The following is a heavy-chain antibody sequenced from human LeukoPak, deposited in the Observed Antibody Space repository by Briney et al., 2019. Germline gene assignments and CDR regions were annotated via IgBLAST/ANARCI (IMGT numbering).Heavy chain of an antibody. Sequence: GGSLRLSCVVSGFTFNNYWMTWVRQAPGKGLEWVATIKEDGSEKYYVDSMRGRFTISRDNADNSLFLQMNGLRAEDTAVYYCARNQYYDSSGYYFDSWGQGTLLTVSS. CDR1: GFTFNNYW. D-gene: IGHD3-22*01. CDR3: ARNQYYDSSGYYFDS. CDR2: IKEDGSEK. J-gene: IGHJ4*02. V-gene: IGHV3-7*03.